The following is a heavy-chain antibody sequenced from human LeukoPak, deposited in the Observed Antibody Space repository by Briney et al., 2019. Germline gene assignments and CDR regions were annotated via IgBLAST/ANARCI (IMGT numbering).Heavy chain of an antibody. D-gene: IGHD2-8*02. V-gene: IGHV3-48*03. CDR3: ARPITGGTSDAFDI. J-gene: IGHJ3*02. CDR2: ISSSGSTI. Sequence: GGSLRLSCAASGFTFSSYEMNWVRQAPGKGLEWVSYISSSGSTIYYADSVKGRFTISRDNAKNSLYLQMNSLRAEDTAVYYCARPITGGTSDAFDIWGQGTMVTVSS. CDR1: GFTFSSYE.